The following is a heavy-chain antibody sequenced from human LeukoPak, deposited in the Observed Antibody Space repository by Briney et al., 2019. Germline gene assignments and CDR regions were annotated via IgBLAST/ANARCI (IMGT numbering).Heavy chain of an antibody. CDR1: GGSISSYY. J-gene: IGHJ4*02. CDR3: ARLPYCGGDYYPPYFDY. V-gene: IGHV4-59*08. D-gene: IGHD2-21*02. Sequence: SETLSLTCTVSGGSISSYYWSWIRQPPGKGLEWIGYIYYSGSTNYNPSLKSRVTISVDTSKNQFSLKLSSVTAADTAVYYCARLPYCGGDYYPPYFDYWGQGTLVTVSS. CDR2: IYYSGST.